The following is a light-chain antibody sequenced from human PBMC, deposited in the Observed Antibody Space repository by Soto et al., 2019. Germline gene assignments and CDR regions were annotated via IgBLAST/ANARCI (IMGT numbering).Light chain of an antibody. V-gene: IGKV3-11*01. Sequence: EIVLTQSPATLSLSPGGRATLSCRVSQSINNYLAWYQQQPGQAPRLLIYDASNRAAGIPARFSGSGSGTAFTLTISSLEPEDFALYYCQQRSSWPLTFGGGTKVDIK. CDR1: QSINNY. CDR2: DAS. CDR3: QQRSSWPLT. J-gene: IGKJ4*01.